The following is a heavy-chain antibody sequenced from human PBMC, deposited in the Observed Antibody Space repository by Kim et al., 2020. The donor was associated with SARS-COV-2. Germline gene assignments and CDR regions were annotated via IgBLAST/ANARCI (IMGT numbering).Heavy chain of an antibody. J-gene: IGHJ3*02. CDR3: AREIGRTMLVDLGDDAFDI. CDR2: IKQDGSEK. Sequence: GGSLRLSCAASGFTFSSYWMSWVRQAPGKGLEWVANIKQDGSEKYYVDSVKGRFTISRDNAKNSLYLQMNSLRAEDTAVYYCAREIGRTMLVDLGDDAFDIWGQGTMVTVSS. D-gene: IGHD3-22*01. V-gene: IGHV3-7*03. CDR1: GFTFSSYW.